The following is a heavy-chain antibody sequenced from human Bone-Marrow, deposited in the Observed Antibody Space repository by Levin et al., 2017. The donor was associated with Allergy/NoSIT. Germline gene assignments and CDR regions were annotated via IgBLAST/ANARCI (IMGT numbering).Heavy chain of an antibody. CDR2: INPSGGST. CDR3: ARGGDCSGGSCYDWFDP. Sequence: GESLKISCKASGYTFTSYYMHWVRQAPGQGLEWMGIINPSGGSTSYAQKFQGRVTMTRDTSTSTVYMELSSLRSEDTAVYYCARGGDCSGGSCYDWFDPWGQGTLVTVSS. J-gene: IGHJ5*02. D-gene: IGHD2-15*01. CDR1: GYTFTSYY. V-gene: IGHV1-46*01.